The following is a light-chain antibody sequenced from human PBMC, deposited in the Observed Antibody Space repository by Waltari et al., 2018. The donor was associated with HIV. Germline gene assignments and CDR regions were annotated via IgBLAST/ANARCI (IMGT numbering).Light chain of an antibody. CDR3: SSYAGSNNFVV. V-gene: IGLV2-8*01. CDR2: AVS. Sequence: QSALTQLPSASGSPGQSVTISCTGTSSDVGGYNYVSWYQHHPGKAPKLMIYAVSKRPSGVPDRVSGSKSGNTASLTVSVLQAEDEADYYCSSYAGSNNFVVFGGGTKLTVL. J-gene: IGLJ2*01. CDR1: SSDVGGYNY.